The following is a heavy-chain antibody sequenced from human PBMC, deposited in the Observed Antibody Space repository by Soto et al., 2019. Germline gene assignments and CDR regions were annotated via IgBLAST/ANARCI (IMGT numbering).Heavy chain of an antibody. J-gene: IGHJ4*02. CDR2: ISGSGGST. D-gene: IGHD2-15*01. CDR3: AKDSPGLPTYYFDY. CDR1: GFTFSSYA. Sequence: GGSLRLSCAASGFTFSSYAMSWVRQAPGKGLEWVSAISGSGGSTDYADSVKGRFTISRDNSKNTLYLQMNSLRAEERAVYYCAKDSPGLPTYYFDYWGQGTLVTVSS. V-gene: IGHV3-23*01.